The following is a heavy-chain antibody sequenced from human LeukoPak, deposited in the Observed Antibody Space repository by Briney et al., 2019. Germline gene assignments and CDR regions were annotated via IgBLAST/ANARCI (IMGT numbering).Heavy chain of an antibody. J-gene: IGHJ4*02. CDR1: GYIFTGYY. D-gene: IGHD2-2*01. CDR3: ARRGGGVVQIDY. CDR2: INPNSGGT. Sequence: ASVKVSCRASGYIFTGYYMYWVRQAPGQGLEWMGWINPNSGGTNYAQKFQGRVTMTRDTSISTAYMELSRLRSDDTAVYYCARRGGGVVQIDYWGQGTLVTVSS. V-gene: IGHV1-2*02.